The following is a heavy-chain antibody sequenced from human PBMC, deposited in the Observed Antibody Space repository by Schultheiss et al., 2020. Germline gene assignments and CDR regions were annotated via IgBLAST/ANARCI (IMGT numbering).Heavy chain of an antibody. J-gene: IGHJ6*04. Sequence: SVKVSCKASGGTFSSYAISWVRQAPGQWLEWMGGIIPIFGTATYAQKFQGRVPITADESTSTAYMELSSLRSEDTAVYYCARLQDYGGYGSPPYGMDVWGEGTTGTVSS. V-gene: IGHV1-69*13. D-gene: IGHD4-17*01. CDR2: IIPIFGTA. CDR1: GGTFSSYA. CDR3: ARLQDYGGYGSPPYGMDV.